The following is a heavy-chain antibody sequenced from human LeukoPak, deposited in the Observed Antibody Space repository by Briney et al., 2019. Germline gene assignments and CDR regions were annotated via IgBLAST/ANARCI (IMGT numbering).Heavy chain of an antibody. V-gene: IGHV3-23*01. D-gene: IGHD6-19*01. Sequence: PGGSLRLSCAASGFTFSSYAMSWVRQAPGKGLEWVSAISGSGDSTYYADSVKGRFTISRDNSKNTLYLQMNSLRAEDTAVYYCAKGAGQWLVKGIDYWGQGTLVTVSS. CDR2: ISGSGDST. J-gene: IGHJ4*02. CDR1: GFTFSSYA. CDR3: AKGAGQWLVKGIDY.